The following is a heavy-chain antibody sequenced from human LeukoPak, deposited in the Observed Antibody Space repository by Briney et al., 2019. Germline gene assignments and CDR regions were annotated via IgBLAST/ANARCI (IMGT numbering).Heavy chain of an antibody. J-gene: IGHJ4*02. V-gene: IGHV3-23*01. CDR2: FSGIGVST. CDR1: GFTFRGYA. Sequence: GGSLRFSCAAPGFTFRGYAMSWVRKAPGKGLEWVSTFSGIGVSTYYADSVKGRFTISRANSKNPLSLQMNTLRAEDTAVYYCAKSGLNRFDYWGQGTLVTVSS. CDR3: AKSGLNRFDY. D-gene: IGHD2-15*01.